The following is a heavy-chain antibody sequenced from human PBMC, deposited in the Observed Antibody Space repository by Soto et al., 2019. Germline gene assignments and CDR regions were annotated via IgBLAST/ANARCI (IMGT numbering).Heavy chain of an antibody. CDR3: ARDLPRGSYSSYAFDI. CDR2: IYYSGST. CDR1: GGSISSGGYY. J-gene: IGHJ3*02. V-gene: IGHV4-31*03. Sequence: TLSLTCTVSGGSISSGGYYWSWIRQHPGKGLEWIGYIYYSGSTYYNPSLKSRVTISVDTSKNQFSLKLSSVTAADTTVYYCARDLPRGSYSSYAFDIWGQGTMVTVSS. D-gene: IGHD1-26*01.